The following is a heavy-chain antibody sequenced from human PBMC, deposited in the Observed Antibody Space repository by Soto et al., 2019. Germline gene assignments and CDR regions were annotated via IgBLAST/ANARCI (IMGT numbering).Heavy chain of an antibody. J-gene: IGHJ5*02. Sequence: PGGSLRLSCAASGFTFSSYGMHWVRQAPGKGLEWVAVIWYDGSNKYYADSVKGRFTISRDNSKNTLYLQMNSLRAEDTAVYYCARDFRASSSPFDPWGQGTSVTVSS. D-gene: IGHD6-6*01. CDR3: ARDFRASSSPFDP. V-gene: IGHV3-33*01. CDR2: IWYDGSNK. CDR1: GFTFSSYG.